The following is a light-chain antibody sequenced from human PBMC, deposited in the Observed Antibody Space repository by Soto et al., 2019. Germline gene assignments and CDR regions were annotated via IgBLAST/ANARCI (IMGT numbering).Light chain of an antibody. CDR3: RSYDSSLSGSV. Sequence: QSVLTQPPSVSGAPGQRVTISCTGSSSNIGANYHVHWYQQLPGTAPKLLIYGNSNRPSGVPDRFSGSKSGTSASLAITGLQAEDEADYYCRSYDSSLSGSVFGGGTKLTVL. CDR1: SSNIGANYH. CDR2: GNS. J-gene: IGLJ2*01. V-gene: IGLV1-40*01.